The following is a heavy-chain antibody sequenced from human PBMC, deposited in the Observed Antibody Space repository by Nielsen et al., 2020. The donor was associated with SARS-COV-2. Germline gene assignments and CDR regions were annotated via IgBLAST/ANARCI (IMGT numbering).Heavy chain of an antibody. J-gene: IGHJ6*03. D-gene: IGHD6-13*01. CDR3: ARATPGSSSGSFYYYYYMDV. CDR2: IYYSGST. Sequence: GSLRLSCTVSGGSISSSSYYWGWIRQPPGKGLEWIGSIYYSGSTYYNPSLKSRVTISVDTSKNQFSLKLSSVTAADTAVYYCARATPGSSSGSFYYYYYMDVWGKGTTVTVSS. CDR1: GGSISSSSYY. V-gene: IGHV4-39*01.